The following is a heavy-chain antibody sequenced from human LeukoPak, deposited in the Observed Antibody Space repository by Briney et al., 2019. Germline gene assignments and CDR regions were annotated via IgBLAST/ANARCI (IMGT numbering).Heavy chain of an antibody. D-gene: IGHD3-10*01. V-gene: IGHV4-59*01. Sequence: PSETLSLTCTVSGGSISSYYWSWIRQPPGKGLEWIGYIYYSGSTNYNPSLKSQVTISVDTSKNQFSLKLSSVTAADTAVYYCARSVRHYYGSGPLDYWGQGTLVTVSS. CDR1: GGSISSYY. CDR3: ARSVRHYYGSGPLDY. CDR2: IYYSGST. J-gene: IGHJ4*02.